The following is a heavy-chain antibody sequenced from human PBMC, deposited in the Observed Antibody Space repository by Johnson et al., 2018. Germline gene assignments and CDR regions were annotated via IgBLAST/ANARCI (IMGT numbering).Heavy chain of an antibody. V-gene: IGHV3-30-3*01. D-gene: IGHD3-22*01. CDR3: ARVGQIVVVIDAFDI. J-gene: IGHJ3*02. Sequence: VQLVQSGGGVVQPGRSLRLSCAASGFTFSSYAMHWVRQAPGKGLEWVAVISYEGSNKHSADSVKGRFTISIDTSKKTLYLHMNSLRAEETAVYYCARVGQIVVVIDAFDIWGQGAMVTVSS. CDR1: GFTFSSYA. CDR2: ISYEGSNK.